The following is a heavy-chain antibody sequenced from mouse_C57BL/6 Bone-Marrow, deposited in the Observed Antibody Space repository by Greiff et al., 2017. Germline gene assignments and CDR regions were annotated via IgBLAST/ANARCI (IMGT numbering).Heavy chain of an antibody. D-gene: IGHD2-4*01. CDR1: GYTFTSYW. Sequence: QVQLQQPGAELVKPGASVKVSCKASGYTFTSYWMHWVKQRPGQGLEWIGRIHPSDSDTNYNQKFKGKATLTVDKSSSTAYMQLSSLTSEDSAVYYCAMDINYEYDGSLDLAMDYWGQGTSVTVSS. J-gene: IGHJ4*01. CDR3: AMDINYEYDGSLDLAMDY. CDR2: IHPSDSDT. V-gene: IGHV1-74*01.